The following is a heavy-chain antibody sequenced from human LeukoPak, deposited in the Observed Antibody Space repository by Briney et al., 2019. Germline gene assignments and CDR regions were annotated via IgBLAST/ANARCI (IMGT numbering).Heavy chain of an antibody. V-gene: IGHV4-34*01. CDR1: GGSFSGYY. D-gene: IGHD3-22*01. CDR2: INHSGGT. CDR3: AKDGLIVVVTPFDY. J-gene: IGHJ4*02. Sequence: SETLSLTCAVYGGSFSGYYWSWIRQPPGKGLEWIGEINHSGGTKYNPSLKSRVTISVDTSKNQFSLKLSSVTAADTAVYYCAKDGLIVVVTPFDYWGQGTLVTVSS.